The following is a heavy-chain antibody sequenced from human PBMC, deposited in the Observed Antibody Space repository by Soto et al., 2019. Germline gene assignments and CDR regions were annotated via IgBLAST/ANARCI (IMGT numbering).Heavy chain of an antibody. Sequence: QVQLQESGPGLVKPSETLSLTCTVSGGSISSYYWSWIRQPPGKGLEWIGYIYYSGSTNYNPSLKSRVTISVDTSKNQFSLKLSSVTAADTAVYYCARVGDRWLVQKSQAFDIWGQGTMVTVSS. CDR2: IYYSGST. CDR3: ARVGDRWLVQKSQAFDI. V-gene: IGHV4-59*01. J-gene: IGHJ3*02. CDR1: GGSISSYY. D-gene: IGHD6-19*01.